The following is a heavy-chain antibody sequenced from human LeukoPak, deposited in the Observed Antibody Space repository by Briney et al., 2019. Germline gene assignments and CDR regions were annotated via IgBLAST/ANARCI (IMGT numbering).Heavy chain of an antibody. CDR1: GFTFSSYA. D-gene: IGHD7-27*01. CDR3: AKGTGDTGYYFDY. CDR2: ISGSGGST. Sequence: PGGSLRLSCAASGFTFSSYAMSWVRQAPGKGLEWVSAISGSGGSTYYADSVKGRFTISRDNSENTLYLQMSGLRAEDTAVYHCAKGTGDTGYYFDYXGQGTLVTVSS. V-gene: IGHV3-23*01. J-gene: IGHJ4*02.